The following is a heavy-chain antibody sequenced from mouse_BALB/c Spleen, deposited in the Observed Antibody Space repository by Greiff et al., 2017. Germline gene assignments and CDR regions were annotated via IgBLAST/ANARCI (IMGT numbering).Heavy chain of an antibody. J-gene: IGHJ3*01. CDR1: GFTFSSYG. CDR3: ARVIYYGYDAWFAY. D-gene: IGHD2-2*01. Sequence: EVNVVDSGGGLVQPGGSLKLSCAASGFTFSSYGMSWVRQTPDKRLELVATINSNGGSTYYPDSVKGRFTISRDNAKNTLYLQMSSLKSEDTAMYYCARVIYYGYDAWFAYWGQGTLVTVSA. V-gene: IGHV5-6-3*01. CDR2: INSNGGST.